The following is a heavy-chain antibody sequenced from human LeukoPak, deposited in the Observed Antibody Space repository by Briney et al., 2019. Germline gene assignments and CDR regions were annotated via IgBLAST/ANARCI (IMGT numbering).Heavy chain of an antibody. CDR3: AREYYYDSSGPFDY. D-gene: IGHD3-22*01. V-gene: IGHV3-53*01. CDR2: IYSGGNT. Sequence: GGSLRLSCAASGFAVSSNYMNWVRQAPGRGLEWVSVIYSGGNTYYADSVKGRFTISRDNSKNTVYLQMNSLRAEDTAAYYCAREYYYDSSGPFDYWGQGTLVTVSS. CDR1: GFAVSSNY. J-gene: IGHJ4*02.